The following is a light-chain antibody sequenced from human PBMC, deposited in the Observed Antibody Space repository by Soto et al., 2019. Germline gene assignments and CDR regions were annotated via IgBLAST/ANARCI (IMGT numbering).Light chain of an antibody. CDR1: QDISNY. CDR3: QQYDNLPIT. J-gene: IGKJ4*01. V-gene: IGKV1-33*01. Sequence: DIQMTQSPSSLSACVGDRVNITCQASQDISNYLNWYQQKPGKAPKLLIYDASNLETGVPSRFSGSGSGTDFTFTISSLQPEDIATYYCQQYDNLPITFGGGTKVEIK. CDR2: DAS.